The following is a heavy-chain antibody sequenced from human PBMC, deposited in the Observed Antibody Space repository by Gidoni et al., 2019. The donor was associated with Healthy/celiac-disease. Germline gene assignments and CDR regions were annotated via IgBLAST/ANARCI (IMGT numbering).Heavy chain of an antibody. CDR2: INPNSGGT. V-gene: IGHV1-2*02. D-gene: IGHD3-10*01. J-gene: IGHJ4*02. CDR3: ARDNGAEAFDY. Sequence: QVQLVQSGAEVQKPGASVKVSCKASGYTFTGYYMHWVRQAPGQGLEWMGWINPNSGGTNYAQKVQGRVTMTRDTSISTAYMELSRLRSDDTAVYYCARDNGAEAFDYWGQGTLVTVSS. CDR1: GYTFTGYY.